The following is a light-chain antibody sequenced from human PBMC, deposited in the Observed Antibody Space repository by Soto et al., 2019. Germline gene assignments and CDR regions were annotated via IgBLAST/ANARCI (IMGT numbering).Light chain of an antibody. CDR1: QSLLHSNGYNY. Sequence: DIVMTQSALSLPVTPGEPASISCRSSQSLLHSNGYNYLNWYLQKAGQSPQLLIYLGSNRAAGVPDRFSGSGSGTDFTLKISRVEAEDLGVYCMQALQTPPTFGQGTKLEIK. J-gene: IGKJ2*01. CDR3: MQALQTPPT. V-gene: IGKV2-28*01. CDR2: LGS.